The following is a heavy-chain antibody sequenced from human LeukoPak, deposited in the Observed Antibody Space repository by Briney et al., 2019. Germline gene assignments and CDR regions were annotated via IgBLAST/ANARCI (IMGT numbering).Heavy chain of an antibody. D-gene: IGHD2-15*01. Sequence: ASVKVSCKASGYTFTGYYMHWVRQAPGQGLEWMGRIIPILGIAKFQGRLTITADKSTNTAYMELRSLRSDDTAVYYCARGSVAGRDYYYMDVWGKGTTVTVS. CDR3: ARGSVAGRDYYYMDV. J-gene: IGHJ6*03. V-gene: IGHV1-69*04. CDR1: GYTFTGYY. CDR2: IIPILGIA.